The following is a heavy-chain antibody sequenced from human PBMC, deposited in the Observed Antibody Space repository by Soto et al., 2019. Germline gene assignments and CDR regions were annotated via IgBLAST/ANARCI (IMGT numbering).Heavy chain of an antibody. J-gene: IGHJ6*02. V-gene: IGHV3-30*18. D-gene: IGHD6-13*01. CDR1: GFTFSSYG. CDR3: AKDFTQQLVYYYYYYGMDV. CDR2: ISYDGSNK. Sequence: PGGSLRLSCAASGFTFSSYGMHWVRQAPGKGLEWVAVISYDGSNKYYADSVKGRFTISRDNSKNTLYLQMNSLRAEDTAVYYCAKDFTQQLVYYYYYYGMDVWGQGTTVTVSS.